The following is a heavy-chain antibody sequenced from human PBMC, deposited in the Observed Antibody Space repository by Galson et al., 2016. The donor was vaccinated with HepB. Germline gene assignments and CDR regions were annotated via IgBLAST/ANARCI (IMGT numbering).Heavy chain of an antibody. CDR3: AGASNGYIAY. V-gene: IGHV6-1*01. CDR2: ISYMPKWVR. D-gene: IGHD2-8*01. CDR1: GDTVSSNSAA. J-gene: IGHJ4*02. Sequence: SPGDTVSSNSAAWSWVSRSPSTGREGLGRISYMPKWVRGYAESVKGRITITPDTSKTQFSLQLHSVTPEDTAVYYCAGASNGYIAYWGQGTLVTVSS.